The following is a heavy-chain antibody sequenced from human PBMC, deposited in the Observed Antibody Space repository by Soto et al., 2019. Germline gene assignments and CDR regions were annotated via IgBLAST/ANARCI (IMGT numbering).Heavy chain of an antibody. D-gene: IGHD3-10*01. CDR1: GFTFTSYG. CDR3: ARTNADGFGYMDV. J-gene: IGHJ6*03. Sequence: GGSLGLSCAASGFTFTSYGMHWVRQAPGKGLEWVAVIWYDGSNKYYADSVKGRFTISRDDSKNTLYLQMNSLRAEDTAVYYCARTNADGFGYMDVWGKGT. CDR2: IWYDGSNK. V-gene: IGHV3-33*01.